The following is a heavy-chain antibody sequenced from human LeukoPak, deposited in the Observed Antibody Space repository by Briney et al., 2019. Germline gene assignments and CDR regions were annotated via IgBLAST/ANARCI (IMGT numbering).Heavy chain of an antibody. CDR1: GGSIRSYY. V-gene: IGHV4-59*01. D-gene: IGHD6-13*01. J-gene: IGHJ2*01. Sequence: PSETLSLTCTVSGGSIRSYYWSWIRQPPGKGLEWIGYVYYSGSTNYNPSLKSRVTISVDTSKNQFSLKLSSVTAADTAVYYCARVYYSSSYDYWYFDLWGRGTLVTVSS. CDR2: VYYSGST. CDR3: ARVYYSSSYDYWYFDL.